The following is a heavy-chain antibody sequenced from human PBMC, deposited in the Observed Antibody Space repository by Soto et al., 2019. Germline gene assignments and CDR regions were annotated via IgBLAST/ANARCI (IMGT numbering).Heavy chain of an antibody. D-gene: IGHD2-2*01. Sequence: QVQLVESGGGVVQPGRSLRLSCAASGFTFSSYGMHWVRQAPGKGLEWVAVIWYDGSNKYYADSVKGRFTISRDNSKNTLYLQMNSLRAEDTAVYYCARDGALDLYIVLVPAAKGRGGGMDVWGQGTTVTVSS. CDR3: ARDGALDLYIVLVPAAKGRGGGMDV. CDR1: GFTFSSYG. V-gene: IGHV3-33*01. CDR2: IWYDGSNK. J-gene: IGHJ6*02.